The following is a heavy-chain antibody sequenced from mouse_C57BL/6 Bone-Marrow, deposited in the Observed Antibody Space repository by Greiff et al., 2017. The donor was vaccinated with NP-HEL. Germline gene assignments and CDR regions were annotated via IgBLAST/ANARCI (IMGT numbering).Heavy chain of an antibody. CDR3: ARGGCYGSRPHWYFDV. CDR1: GYTFTDYY. CDR2: INPNNGGT. D-gene: IGHD1-1*01. J-gene: IGHJ1*03. Sequence: VQLQQSGPELVKPGASVKISCKASGYTFTDYYMNWVKQSHGKSLEWIGDINPNNGGTSYNQKFKGKATLTVDKSSSTAYMELRSLTSEDSAVYYCARGGCYGSRPHWYFDVWGTGTTVTVSS. V-gene: IGHV1-26*01.